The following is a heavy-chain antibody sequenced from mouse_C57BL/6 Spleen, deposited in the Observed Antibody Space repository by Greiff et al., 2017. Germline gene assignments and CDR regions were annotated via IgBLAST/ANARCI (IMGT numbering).Heavy chain of an antibody. Sequence: EVKVVESGGGLVKPGGSLKLSCAASGFTFSSYAMSWVRQTPEKRLEWVATISDGGSYTYYPDNVKGRFTISRDNAKNNLYLQMSHLKSEDTAMYYCARSSTMVTTGYFDVWGTGTTVTVSS. CDR2: ISDGGSYT. V-gene: IGHV5-4*03. D-gene: IGHD2-2*01. J-gene: IGHJ1*03. CDR3: ARSSTMVTTGYFDV. CDR1: GFTFSSYA.